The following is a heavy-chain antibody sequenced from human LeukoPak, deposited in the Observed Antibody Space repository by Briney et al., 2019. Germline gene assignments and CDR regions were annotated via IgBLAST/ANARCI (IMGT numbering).Heavy chain of an antibody. Sequence: ASETLSLTCTVSGGSISSGGYYWSWIRQPPGKGLEWIGYIYHSGSTYYNPSLKSRVTISVDTSKNQFSLKLSSVTAADTAVYYCARGVGGSYSGYWGQGTLVTVSS. CDR3: ARGVGGSYSGY. V-gene: IGHV4-30-2*01. D-gene: IGHD1-26*01. CDR2: IYHSGST. CDR1: GGSISSGGYY. J-gene: IGHJ4*02.